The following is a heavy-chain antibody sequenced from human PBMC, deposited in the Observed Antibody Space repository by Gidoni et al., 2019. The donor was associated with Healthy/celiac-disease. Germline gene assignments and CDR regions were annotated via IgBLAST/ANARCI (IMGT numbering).Heavy chain of an antibody. CDR3: AGHLSYDFWSGYHTGLEW. CDR2: ISGSGGST. Sequence: EVQLLASGGGLVLPGGSLRLSGAASGFTFSSYALSWVRQAPGKGLEWVSAISGSGGSTYYADSVKGRFTISRDNSKNTLYLQMNSLRAEDTAVYYCAGHLSYDFWSGYHTGLEWWGQGTLVTVSS. V-gene: IGHV3-23*01. J-gene: IGHJ4*02. CDR1: GFTFSSYA. D-gene: IGHD3-3*01.